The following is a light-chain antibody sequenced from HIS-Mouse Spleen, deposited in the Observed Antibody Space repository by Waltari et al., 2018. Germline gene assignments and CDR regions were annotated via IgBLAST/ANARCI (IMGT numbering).Light chain of an antibody. CDR3: YSTDSSGNHRV. Sequence: SYELTQPPSVSVSPGQTARITCPGDALPTKYASWYQQTSGQAPVLVIYEDSKRPSGIPERFSGSSSGTMATLTISGAQVEDEADYYCYSTDSSGNHRVFGGGTKLTVL. J-gene: IGLJ2*01. CDR1: ALPTKY. V-gene: IGLV3-10*01. CDR2: EDS.